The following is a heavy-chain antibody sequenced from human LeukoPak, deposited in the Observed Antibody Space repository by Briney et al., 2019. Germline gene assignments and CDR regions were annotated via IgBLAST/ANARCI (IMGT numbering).Heavy chain of an antibody. D-gene: IGHD3-10*01. CDR1: GYSFTSYW. J-gene: IGHJ2*01. V-gene: IGHV5-51*01. CDR3: ARHAEGMVRGVRDWYFDL. CDR2: IYPGDSDT. Sequence: GESLKISCKGSGYSFTSYWIGWVRQMPGKGLEWMGIIYPGDSDTRYSPSFQGQVTISADKSISTAYLQWSSLKASDTAMYYCARHAEGMVRGVRDWYFDLWGRGTLVTVSS.